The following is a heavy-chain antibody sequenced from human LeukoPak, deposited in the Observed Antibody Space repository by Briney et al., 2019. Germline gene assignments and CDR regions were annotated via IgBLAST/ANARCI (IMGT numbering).Heavy chain of an antibody. CDR1: GFTFSSYA. CDR3: AKGGGRDVLLWFGELY. CDR2: ISGSGGST. Sequence: GGSLRLSCAASGFTFSSYAMSWVRQAPGKGLEWVSAISGSGGSTYYADSVKGRFTISRDNSKNTLYLQMNSLRAEDTAVYYCAKGGGRDVLLWFGELYWGQGTLVTVSS. J-gene: IGHJ4*02. V-gene: IGHV3-23*01. D-gene: IGHD3-10*01.